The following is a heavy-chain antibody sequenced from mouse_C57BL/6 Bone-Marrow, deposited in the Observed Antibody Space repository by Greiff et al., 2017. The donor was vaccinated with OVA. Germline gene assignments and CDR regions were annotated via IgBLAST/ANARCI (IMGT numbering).Heavy chain of an antibody. CDR1: GYTFTSYW. Sequence: VQLQQPGPELVKPGASVKLSCKASGYTFTSYWMHWVKQRPGQGLEWLGNINPSNGGTNYNAKFKSKATVTVDKSSSTAYMQLSSLTSEDSAVYYCTTEYADWGQGTLVTVAA. J-gene: IGHJ3*01. V-gene: IGHV1-53*01. CDR3: TTEYAD. D-gene: IGHD5-1*01. CDR2: INPSNGGT.